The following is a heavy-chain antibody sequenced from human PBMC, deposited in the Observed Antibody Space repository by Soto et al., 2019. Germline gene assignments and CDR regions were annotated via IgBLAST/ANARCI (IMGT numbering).Heavy chain of an antibody. J-gene: IGHJ6*02. CDR1: GGTFSSYA. D-gene: IGHD3-3*01. CDR3: ARGSYYDFWSGYYRRTPYYYYGMDV. CDR2: IIPIFGTA. Sequence: SVKVSCKASGGTFSSYAISWVRQAPGQGLEWMGGIIPIFGTANYAQKFQGRVTITADESTSTAYMELSSLRSEDTAVYYCARGSYYDFWSGYYRRTPYYYYGMDVWGQGTTVTVSS. V-gene: IGHV1-69*13.